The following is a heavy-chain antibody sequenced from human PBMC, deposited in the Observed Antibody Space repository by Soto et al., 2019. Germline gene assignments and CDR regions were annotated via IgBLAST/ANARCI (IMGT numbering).Heavy chain of an antibody. CDR2: ISGSGGST. CDR3: AHGSLTPDY. CDR1: GFTFATYG. V-gene: IGHV3-23*01. Sequence: EVQVLESGGGLVQPGGSLRLSCAASGFTFATYGMSWVRQAPGKGLEWVSGISGSGGSTYYADSVKGRFTISRDNSKNTLYLQMNSLRSEDTAVYYCAHGSLTPDYWGQGTVVTVSS. J-gene: IGHJ4*02.